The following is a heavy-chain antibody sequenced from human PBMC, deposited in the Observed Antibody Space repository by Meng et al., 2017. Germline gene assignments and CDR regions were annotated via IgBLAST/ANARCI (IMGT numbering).Heavy chain of an antibody. D-gene: IGHD3-10*01. Sequence: QLVRFGAWVKKPGASVKVPCKVSGYTLTELSMHWVRQAPGKGLEWMGGFDPEDGETIYAQKFQGRVTMTEDTSTDTAYMELSSLRSEDTAVYYCATAHPYGSGSYYSSYYFDYWGQGTLVTVAS. J-gene: IGHJ4*02. V-gene: IGHV1-24*01. CDR3: ATAHPYGSGSYYSSYYFDY. CDR1: GYTLTELS. CDR2: FDPEDGET.